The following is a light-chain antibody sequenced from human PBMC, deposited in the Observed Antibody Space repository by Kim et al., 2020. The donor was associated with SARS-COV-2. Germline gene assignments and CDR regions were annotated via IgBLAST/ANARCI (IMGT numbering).Light chain of an antibody. CDR2: KDS. J-gene: IGLJ2*01. CDR3: QATDNSGTNGI. Sequence: SYELTQPPSMSVSPGQTARITCSGDALPKRYAYWYQQKPGQAPVLVIYKDSERPSGIPERFSGSTSGTTVTLTINGVQAEDEADYHCQATDNSGTNGIFGAGTKLTVL. V-gene: IGLV3-25*02. CDR1: ALPKRY.